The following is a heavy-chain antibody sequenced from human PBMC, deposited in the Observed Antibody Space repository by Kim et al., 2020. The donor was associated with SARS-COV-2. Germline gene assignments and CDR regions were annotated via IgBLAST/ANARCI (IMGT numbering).Heavy chain of an antibody. D-gene: IGHD6-19*01. CDR3: ARKVGITVAGIDF. Sequence: AGSRKGRFTIARDNSKNAVYLQMDSLRAEETAVYYCARKVGITVAGIDFWGQGTLVTVSS. J-gene: IGHJ4*02. V-gene: IGHV3-33*01.